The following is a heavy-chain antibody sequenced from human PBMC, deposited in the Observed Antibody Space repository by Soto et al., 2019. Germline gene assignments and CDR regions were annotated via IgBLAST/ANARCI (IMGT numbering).Heavy chain of an antibody. V-gene: IGHV3-48*03. J-gene: IGHJ6*02. CDR1: GVTFSGHG. D-gene: IGHD4-4*01. CDR3: ARDPAIYSGKFDYGLDV. Sequence: GGFQRLSSAVSGVTFSGHGMNWVRQAPGKGLEWVSYIGTSGKTIYYADSVRGRFTISRDNAKNSLYLQMNSLRAEDTAVYFCARDPAIYSGKFDYGLDVWGRGTTVTVSS. CDR2: IGTSGKTI.